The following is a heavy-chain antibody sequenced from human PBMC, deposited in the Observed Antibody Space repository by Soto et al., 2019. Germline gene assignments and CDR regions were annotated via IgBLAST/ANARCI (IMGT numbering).Heavy chain of an antibody. CDR2: IYSRGST. CDR3: AREYCSGGSCEYFQH. D-gene: IGHD2-15*01. J-gene: IGHJ1*01. V-gene: IGHV3-66*01. CDR1: GLTVSSNY. Sequence: GGSLRLSCAASGLTVSSNYMSWVRQAPGKGLEWVSVIYSRGSTYYADSVKGRFTISRDNSKNTLYLQMNSLRAEDTAVYYCAREYCSGGSCEYFQHWGQGTLVTVSS.